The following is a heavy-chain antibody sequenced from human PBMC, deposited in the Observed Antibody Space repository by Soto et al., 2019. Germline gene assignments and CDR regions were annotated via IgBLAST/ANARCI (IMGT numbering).Heavy chain of an antibody. J-gene: IGHJ4*02. V-gene: IGHV2-5*02. CDR2: IYWDDDK. Sequence: QITLKESGPTLVKPTQTLTLTCTFSGFSLSTSGVGVGWIRQPPGKALEWLALIYWDDDKRYSPSLKSRLTITNDTSKNQVVLTMTNMDPVDTATYYCAHRHPSSSPLAQFDYWGQGTLVTVSS. CDR3: AHRHPSSSPLAQFDY. D-gene: IGHD6-6*01. CDR1: GFSLSTSGVG.